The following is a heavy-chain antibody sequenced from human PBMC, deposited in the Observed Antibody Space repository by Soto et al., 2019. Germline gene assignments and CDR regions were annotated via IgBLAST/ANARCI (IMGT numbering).Heavy chain of an antibody. CDR3: ARDRYCSGGSCSADAFDI. V-gene: IGHV1-18*01. J-gene: IGHJ3*02. Sequence: ASVKVSCKASGGTFSSYAISWVRQAPGQGLEWMGWISDYSGNTHYAQKFQGRLIMTRDTSTRTVYMELRSLRSEDTAVYYCARDRYCSGGSCSADAFDIWGQGTMVTVSS. D-gene: IGHD2-15*01. CDR1: GGTFSSYA. CDR2: ISDYSGNT.